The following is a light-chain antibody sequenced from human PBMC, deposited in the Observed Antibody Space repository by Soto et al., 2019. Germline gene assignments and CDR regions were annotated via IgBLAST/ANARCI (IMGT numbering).Light chain of an antibody. CDR2: GAS. J-gene: IGKJ3*01. V-gene: IGKV3-15*01. CDR1: QSVSSN. CDR3: QQYNNWPLT. Sequence: EIVMTQSPATLSVSPGERATLSCRASQSVSSNLAWYQQKPGQAPRLLIYGASTRATGIPARFSGSGSGTEFTLTISSXXSXDFAVYYCQQYNNWPLTFGPGTKVDIK.